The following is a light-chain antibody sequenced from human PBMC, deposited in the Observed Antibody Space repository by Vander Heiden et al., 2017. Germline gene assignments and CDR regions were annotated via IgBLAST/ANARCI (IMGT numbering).Light chain of an antibody. V-gene: IGKV1-39*01. CDR1: QSISSY. CDR2: AAS. CDR3: QHRDSTPRT. Sequence: DIQMTQSPSSLSASVGDRVTITCRASQSISSYLNWYHQKPGKAPNLLIYAASSLQSGVPSRFSGSGSGTEFTLTISRLQPEDFASYYCQHRDSTPRTFGQGTKVEIK. J-gene: IGKJ1*01.